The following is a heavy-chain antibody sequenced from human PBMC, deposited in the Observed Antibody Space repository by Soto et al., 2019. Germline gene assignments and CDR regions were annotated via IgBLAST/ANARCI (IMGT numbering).Heavy chain of an antibody. CDR2: INSGGSTT. D-gene: IGHD2-2*01. CDR3: AIIPHRGFDL. V-gene: IGHV3-48*03. CDR1: AFTFSSYE. J-gene: IGHJ3*01. Sequence: GGSLRLSCEGSAFTFSSYEMNWVRQAPGKGLEWVSYINSGGSTTYYADSVKGRFTISRDNAKNSLYLQMNSLRVEDSAIYYCAIIPHRGFDLWGQGTMVTVSS.